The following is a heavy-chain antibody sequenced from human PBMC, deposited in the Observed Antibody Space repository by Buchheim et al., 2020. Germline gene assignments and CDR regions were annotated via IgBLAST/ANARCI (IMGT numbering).Heavy chain of an antibody. CDR3: AKAPSGGVRGALH. Sequence: QVQLVESGGGVVQPGRSLRLSCAASGFTFSSYGMHWVRQAPGKGLEWVAVISYDGSNKYYGDSVKGRFTISRDNSKNTLYLQMNSLRAEDTAVYYCAKAPSGGVRGALHWGQGTL. J-gene: IGHJ4*02. D-gene: IGHD3-10*01. CDR1: GFTFSSYG. CDR2: ISYDGSNK. V-gene: IGHV3-30*18.